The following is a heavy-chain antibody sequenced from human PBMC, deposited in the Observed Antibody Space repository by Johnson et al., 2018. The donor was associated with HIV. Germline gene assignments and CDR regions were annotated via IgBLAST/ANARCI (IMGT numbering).Heavy chain of an antibody. V-gene: IGHV3-7*03. CDR2: IKEDGSDE. D-gene: IGHD3-22*01. CDR1: GFTFSSYA. CDR3: ARDGIYSSPWDALDI. J-gene: IGHJ3*02. Sequence: VKLVESGGGVVQPGRSLRLSCAASGFTFSSYAMHWVRQAPGKGLEWVANIKEDGSDEYYVESVEGLLTISRDNANMSLYLQIDNLRAEDTAIYYCARDGIYSSPWDALDIWGQGTMVIVSS.